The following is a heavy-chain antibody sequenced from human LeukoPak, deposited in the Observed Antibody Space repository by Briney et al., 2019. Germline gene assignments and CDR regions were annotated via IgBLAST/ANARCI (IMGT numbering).Heavy chain of an antibody. J-gene: IGHJ5*02. D-gene: IGHD2-15*01. CDR3: ARDGYCSGGSCYSFSHWFDP. CDR1: GYTFTSYG. CDR2: INAGNGNT. Sequence: ASVKVSCKASGYTFTSYGISWVRQAPGQGLEWMGWINAGNGNTKYSQKFQGRVTITRDTSASTAYMELSSLRSEDTAVYYCARDGYCSGGSCYSFSHWFDPWGQGTLVTVSS. V-gene: IGHV1-3*01.